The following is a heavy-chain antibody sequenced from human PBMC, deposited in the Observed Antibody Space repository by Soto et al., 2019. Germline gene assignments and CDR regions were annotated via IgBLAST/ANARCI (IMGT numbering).Heavy chain of an antibody. V-gene: IGHV1-18*01. CDR1: GYTFTSYG. CDR2: ISAYNGNT. CDR3: ARDRASVPSHYYGMDV. J-gene: IGHJ6*02. Sequence: QVQLVQSGAEVKKPGASVKVSCKASGYTFTSYGISWVRQAPGQGLEWMGWISAYNGNTNYAQKLQGRVTMTADTSTSTAYMELRSLRSDDTAVYYCARDRASVPSHYYGMDVWGQGTTVTVSS. D-gene: IGHD2-2*01.